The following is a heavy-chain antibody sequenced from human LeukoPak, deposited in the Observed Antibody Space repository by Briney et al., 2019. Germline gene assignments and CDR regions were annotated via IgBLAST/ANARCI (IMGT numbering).Heavy chain of an antibody. D-gene: IGHD3-22*01. J-gene: IGHJ4*02. Sequence: GGTLRLPCTASGVTFSGAWMTWVRQAPGKGLEWVANIREDGTEKNYVDSVKGRFTLSRDHSKNKLYLQMSSVRADDTAVYYCAKDPITMIVVDPFDYWGQGPLVTVSS. CDR1: GVTFSGAW. CDR3: AKDPITMIVVDPFDY. V-gene: IGHV3-7*03. CDR2: IREDGTEK.